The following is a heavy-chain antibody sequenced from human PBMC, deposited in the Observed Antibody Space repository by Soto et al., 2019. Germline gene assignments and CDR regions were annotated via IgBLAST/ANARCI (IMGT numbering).Heavy chain of an antibody. CDR1: GDSVSSNTIA. J-gene: IGHJ5*02. CDR2: TYYRSKWYD. D-gene: IGHD2-2*01. Sequence: PSQTLSLTCAISGDSVSSNTIAWNWIRQSPSRGLEWLGRTYYRSKWYDDYAESVKSRITINPDTSKNQFSLHLNSVTLEDTAVYYCARASRSRHIVLVPAVKYNWFDPWGQGTLVTVSS. V-gene: IGHV6-1*01. CDR3: ARASRSRHIVLVPAVKYNWFDP.